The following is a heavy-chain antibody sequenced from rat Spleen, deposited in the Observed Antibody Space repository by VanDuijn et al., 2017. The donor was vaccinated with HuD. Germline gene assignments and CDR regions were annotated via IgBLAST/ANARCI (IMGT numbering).Heavy chain of an antibody. CDR2: ITNASGRT. CDR1: GFTFNNYW. J-gene: IGHJ1*01. Sequence: EVQLVESGGGLVQPGGSLKLSCVASGFTFNNYWMTWIRQVPGKGLEWVASITNASGRTYYPDSVKGRFTVSRDTAQNILYLQMNSLRSEETATYYCARGGFFRYWGPGTLVTVSS. D-gene: IGHD1-5*01. CDR3: ARGGFFRY. V-gene: IGHV5-31*01.